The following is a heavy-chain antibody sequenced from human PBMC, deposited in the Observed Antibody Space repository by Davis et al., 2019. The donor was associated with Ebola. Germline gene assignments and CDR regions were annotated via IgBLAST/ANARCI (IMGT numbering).Heavy chain of an antibody. J-gene: IGHJ5*02. CDR3: ARVRQLEWLLSNWFDP. V-gene: IGHV4-59*12. CDR1: GGSISSYY. CDR2: IYYSGST. Sequence: MPSETLSLTCTVSGGSISSYYWSWIRQPPGKGLEWIGYIYYSGSTNYNPSLKSRVTISVDTSNNQFSLKLSSVTAADTAVYYCARVRQLEWLLSNWFDPWGQGTLVTVSS. D-gene: IGHD5-12*01.